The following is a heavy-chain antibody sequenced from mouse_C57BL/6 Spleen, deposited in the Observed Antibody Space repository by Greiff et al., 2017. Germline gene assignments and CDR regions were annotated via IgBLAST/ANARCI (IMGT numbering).Heavy chain of an antibody. CDR3: ARRTGRGLYFDY. Sequence: QVQLQQPGAELVKPGASVKMSCKASGYTFTSYWITWVKQRPGQGLVWIGDIYPGSGSTNYNENFKSKATLTVDTSSSTAYMQLSSLTSEDSAVYYCARRTGRGLYFDYGGQGTTLTVSS. J-gene: IGHJ2*01. CDR1: GYTFTSYW. D-gene: IGHD4-1*01. CDR2: IYPGSGST. V-gene: IGHV1-55*01.